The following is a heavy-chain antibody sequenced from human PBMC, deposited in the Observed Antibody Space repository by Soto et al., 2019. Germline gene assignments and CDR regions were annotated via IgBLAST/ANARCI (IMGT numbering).Heavy chain of an antibody. CDR3: AKGVQYYGSGSYYNPHDAFDI. Sequence: GGSLRLSCAASGFTFSNYAMSWVRQAPGKGLEWVSAISGSGGSTFYADSVKGRFTGSRDNSKNTLYRQMNSLRAEDTAVYYCAKGVQYYGSGSYYNPHDAFDIWGQGTMVTVSS. D-gene: IGHD3-10*01. V-gene: IGHV3-23*01. J-gene: IGHJ3*02. CDR2: ISGSGGST. CDR1: GFTFSNYA.